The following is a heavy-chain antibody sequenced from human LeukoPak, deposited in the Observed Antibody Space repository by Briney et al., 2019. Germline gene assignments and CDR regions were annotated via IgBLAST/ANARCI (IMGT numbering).Heavy chain of an antibody. Sequence: PSETLSLTCAVYGGSFSGYYWSWIRQPPGKGLEWIGEINHSGSTNYNPSLKSRVTISVDTSKDQFSLKLSSVTAADTAVYYCARGDLYGAFDIWGQRTMVTVSS. D-gene: IGHD2-2*02. J-gene: IGHJ3*02. CDR3: ARGDLYGAFDI. CDR2: INHSGST. V-gene: IGHV4-34*01. CDR1: GGSFSGYY.